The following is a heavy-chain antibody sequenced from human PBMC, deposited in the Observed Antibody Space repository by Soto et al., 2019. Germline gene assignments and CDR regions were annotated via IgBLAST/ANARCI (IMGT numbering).Heavy chain of an antibody. D-gene: IGHD3-22*01. CDR2: IIPIFGTA. V-gene: IGHV1-69*13. J-gene: IGHJ3*02. CDR1: GGTFSSYA. CDR3: ARGRYYYDSSGYYSAFDI. Sequence: GASVKVSCKASGGTFSSYAISWVRHAPGQGLEWMGGIIPIFGTANYAQKFQGRVTITADESTSTAYMELSSLRSEDTAVYYCARGRYYYDSSGYYSAFDIWGQGTMVTV.